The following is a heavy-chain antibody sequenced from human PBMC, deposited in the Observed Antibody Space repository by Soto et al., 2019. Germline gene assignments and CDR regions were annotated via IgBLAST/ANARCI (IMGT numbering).Heavy chain of an antibody. D-gene: IGHD3-22*01. CDR2: IKSKTDGGTT. CDR3: STDSYSTMIVVRFVY. J-gene: IGHJ4*01. Sequence: GGSLRLSCAASGFTFSNAWINWVRQAPGKGLEWVGRIKSKTDGGTTDFAAPVKGRFAISRDDSKNMVYLQMNSLKPEDTGIYYFSTDSYSTMIVVRFVYWGHGTLVTVSS. V-gene: IGHV3-15*07. CDR1: GFTFSNAW.